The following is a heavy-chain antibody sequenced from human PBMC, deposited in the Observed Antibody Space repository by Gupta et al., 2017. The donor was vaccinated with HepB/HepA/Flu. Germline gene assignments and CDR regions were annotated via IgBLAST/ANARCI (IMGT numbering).Heavy chain of an antibody. V-gene: IGHV3-30*18. D-gene: IGHD6-19*01. CDR2: ISYDGSNK. Sequence: QVQLVESGGGVVQPGRSLRLSCAASGFTFSSYGMHWVRQAPGKGLEWVAVISYDGSNKYYADSVKGRFTISRDNSKNTLYLQMNSLRAEDTAVYYCAKVRGSGWSPGRRVPRGSPFDYWGQGTLVTGSS. CDR3: AKVRGSGWSPGRRVPRGSPFDY. J-gene: IGHJ4*02. CDR1: GFTFSSYG.